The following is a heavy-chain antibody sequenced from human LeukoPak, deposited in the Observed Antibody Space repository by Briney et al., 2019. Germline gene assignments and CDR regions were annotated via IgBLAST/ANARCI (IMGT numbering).Heavy chain of an antibody. D-gene: IGHD6-13*01. J-gene: IGHJ4*02. CDR1: GAPTSLTSYF. V-gene: IGHV4-39*07. Sequence: SETLSLTCTVSGAPTSLTSYFWGWIRQPPGKGLEWIGSIYYSGSTYYNPSLKSRVTISVDTSRNQFSLKLSSVTAADTAVYYCARAAAGDPFDYWGQGTLVTVSS. CDR3: ARAAAGDPFDY. CDR2: IYYSGST.